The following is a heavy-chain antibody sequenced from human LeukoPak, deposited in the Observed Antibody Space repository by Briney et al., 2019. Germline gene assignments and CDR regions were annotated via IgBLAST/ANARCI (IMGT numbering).Heavy chain of an antibody. CDR2: ISAYNGNT. Sequence: ASVTVSCKASGYTFTSYGISWVRQAPGQGLEWMGWISAYNGNTNYAQKLQGRVTMTTDTSTSTAYMELRSLRSDDTAVYYCARVERRLFIRETNFDYWGQGTLVTVSS. CDR3: ARVERRLFIRETNFDY. J-gene: IGHJ4*02. CDR1: GYTFTSYG. D-gene: IGHD5-12*01. V-gene: IGHV1-18*01.